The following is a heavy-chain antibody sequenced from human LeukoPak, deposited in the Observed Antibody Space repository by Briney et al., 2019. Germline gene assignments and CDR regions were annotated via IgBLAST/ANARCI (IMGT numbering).Heavy chain of an antibody. CDR3: ARDRVNQLLSGWFDP. V-gene: IGHV4-39*07. CDR1: GGSISSSSYY. Sequence: SETLSLTCTVSGGSISSSSYYWGWIRQPPGKGLEWIGSIYYSGSTYYNPSLKSRVTISVDTSKTQFSLKLSSVTAADTAVYYCARDRVNQLLSGWFDPWGQGTLVTVSS. D-gene: IGHD2-2*01. CDR2: IYYSGST. J-gene: IGHJ5*02.